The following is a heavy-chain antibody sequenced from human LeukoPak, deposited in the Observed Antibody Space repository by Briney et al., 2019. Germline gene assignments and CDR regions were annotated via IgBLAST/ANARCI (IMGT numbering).Heavy chain of an antibody. J-gene: IGHJ4*02. CDR2: ISGYNAKT. V-gene: IGHV1-18*01. CDR3: ARPRVAGSLDY. D-gene: IGHD6-19*01. Sequence: ASVKVSCKTSGYTFTSYGISWVRQAPGQGLEWMGWISGYNAKTNYAQKFQGRVTMTIDTSTSTVYMELRSLRSDDTAVYYCARPRVAGSLDYWGQGTLVTVSS. CDR1: GYTFTSYG.